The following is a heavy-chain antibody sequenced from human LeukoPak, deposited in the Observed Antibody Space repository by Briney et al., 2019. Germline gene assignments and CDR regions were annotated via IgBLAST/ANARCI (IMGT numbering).Heavy chain of an antibody. CDR3: ARGIQLWRDNWFDP. CDR1: GGTFSSYA. CDR2: IIPIFGTA. D-gene: IGHD5-18*01. Sequence: SSVKVSCKASGGTFSSYAISWVRQAPGQGLEWMGGIIPIFGTANYAQKFQGRVTITTDESTSTAYMELSSLRSEDTAVYYCARGIQLWRDNWFDPWGQGTLVTVSS. V-gene: IGHV1-69*05. J-gene: IGHJ5*02.